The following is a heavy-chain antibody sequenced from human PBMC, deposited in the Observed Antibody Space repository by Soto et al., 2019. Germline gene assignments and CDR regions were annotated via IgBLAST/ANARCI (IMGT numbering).Heavy chain of an antibody. CDR3: AKDLKYSSSSPPDY. V-gene: IGHV3-23*01. Sequence: GGSLRLSCAASGFTFSSYAMSWVRQAPGKGLEWVSAISGSGGSTYYADSVKGRFTISRDNSKNTLYLQMNSLRAEDTAVYYCAKDLKYSSSSPPDYWGQGTLVTVSS. CDR2: ISGSGGST. D-gene: IGHD6-6*01. CDR1: GFTFSSYA. J-gene: IGHJ4*02.